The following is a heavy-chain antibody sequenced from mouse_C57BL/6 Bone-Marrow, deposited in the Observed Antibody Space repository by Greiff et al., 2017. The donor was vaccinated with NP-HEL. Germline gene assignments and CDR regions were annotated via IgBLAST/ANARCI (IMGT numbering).Heavy chain of an antibody. CDR1: CFPFLLYF. D-gene: IGHD2-2*01. V-gene: IGHV5-6*01. CDR3: ARHGGYLFAY. J-gene: IGHJ3*01. Sequence: EVMLVESGGDLVKPGGSLNLSCSASCFPFLLYFISWVRHTPDKRLEWVATISSGGSYTYYPDSVKGRFTISRDNAKNTLYLQMSSLKSEDTAMYYCARHGGYLFAYWGQGTLGTVSA. CDR2: ISSGGSYT.